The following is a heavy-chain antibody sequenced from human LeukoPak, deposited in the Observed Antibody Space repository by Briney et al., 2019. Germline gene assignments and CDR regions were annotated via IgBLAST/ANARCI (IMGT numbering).Heavy chain of an antibody. J-gene: IGHJ4*02. Sequence: GESLKISCKGSGYSFTTYWIDWVRQMPGKGREWIGIIYPDDSDTRYNPSFQGQVTISADKSINTAYLQWSSLKASDTAIYYCASRIAAPGLDYWGQGTLVTVSS. CDR1: GYSFTTYW. CDR2: IYPDDSDT. CDR3: ASRIAAPGLDY. D-gene: IGHD6-6*01. V-gene: IGHV5-51*01.